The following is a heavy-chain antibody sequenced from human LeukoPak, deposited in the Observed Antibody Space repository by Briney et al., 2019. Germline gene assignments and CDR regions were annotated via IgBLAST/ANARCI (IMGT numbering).Heavy chain of an antibody. CDR2: IIPILGIA. CDR1: GGTFSSYT. V-gene: IGHV1-69*02. D-gene: IGHD2-2*01. Sequence: SVKVSCKASGGTFSSYTISWVRQAPGQGLEWMGRIIPILGIANYAQKFQGRVTITADKSTSTAYMELSSLRSEDTAVYYCASPGALYCSSTSCQTANGAFDIWGQGTMVTVSS. J-gene: IGHJ3*02. CDR3: ASPGALYCSSTSCQTANGAFDI.